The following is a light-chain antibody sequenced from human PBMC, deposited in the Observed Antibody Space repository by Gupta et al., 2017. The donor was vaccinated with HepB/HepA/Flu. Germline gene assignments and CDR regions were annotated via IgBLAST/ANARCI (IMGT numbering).Light chain of an antibody. CDR3: RRYNRAPHT. Sequence: DIQLTQSPSSLSASVGDRVTITCRASQGITNFLAWYQQKPGKVPKLLIYAASTVQSGVPSRFSGSGSGTDFSLTISNLQPEDVATYYCRRYNRAPHTFGQGTRLEIK. CDR1: QGITNF. V-gene: IGKV1-27*01. J-gene: IGKJ5*01. CDR2: AAS.